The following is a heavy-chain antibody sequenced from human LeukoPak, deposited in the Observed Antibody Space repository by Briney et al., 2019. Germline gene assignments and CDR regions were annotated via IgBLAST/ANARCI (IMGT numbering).Heavy chain of an antibody. CDR3: ARNIVGRDYFDY. V-gene: IGHV4-30-4*08. CDR1: GGSLSSGGYY. J-gene: IGHJ4*02. D-gene: IGHD2/OR15-2a*01. CDR2: IYYSGST. Sequence: SQTLSLTCTVSGGSLSSGGYYWSWIRQPPGKGLEWIGYIYYSGSTYYNPSLKSRVTISVDTSKNQFSLKLSSVTAADTAVYYCARNIVGRDYFDYWGQGTLVTVSS.